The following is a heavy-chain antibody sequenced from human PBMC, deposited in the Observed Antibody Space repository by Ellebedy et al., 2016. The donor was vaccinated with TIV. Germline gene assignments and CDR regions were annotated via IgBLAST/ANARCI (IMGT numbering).Heavy chain of an antibody. CDR3: ARDQGYSSSWLTD. J-gene: IGHJ4*02. Sequence: GESLKISCATSGFTFGGYGIHWVRQAPGKGLEWVAVIRYDGTTKYYIDSVKGRFSISRDSSKNTVDLQMNSLRVEDTAVYYCARDQGYSSSWLTDWGQGTLVTVSS. D-gene: IGHD6-13*01. V-gene: IGHV3-33*01. CDR1: GFTFGGYG. CDR2: IRYDGTTK.